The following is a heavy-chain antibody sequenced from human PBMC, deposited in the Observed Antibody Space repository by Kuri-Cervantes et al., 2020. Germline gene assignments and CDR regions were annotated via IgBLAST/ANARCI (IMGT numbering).Heavy chain of an antibody. CDR2: ISAYNGNT. J-gene: IGHJ4*02. Sequence: ASVKVSCKASGYTFTSYGFNWVRQAPGQGLEWMGWISAYNGNTKYAQKFQGRVTMTTDTSTSTAYMELRSLRSDDTAVYYCARDRYYYDSSGYYECFDYWGQGTLVTVSS. CDR1: GYTFTSYG. D-gene: IGHD3-22*01. V-gene: IGHV1-18*01. CDR3: ARDRYYYDSSGYYECFDY.